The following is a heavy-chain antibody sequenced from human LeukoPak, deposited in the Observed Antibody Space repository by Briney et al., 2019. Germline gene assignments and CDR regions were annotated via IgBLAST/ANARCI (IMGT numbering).Heavy chain of an antibody. V-gene: IGHV4-38-2*01. CDR2: IYHSGTI. D-gene: IGHD3-22*01. J-gene: IGHJ4*02. CDR1: NYSITSAYF. CDR3: ASDGDFRDSDGYSFDY. Sequence: SETLSLTCAVSNYSITSAYFWGLIRQPPGRGVELIASIYHSGTIHYIPSIRNRVTVFVDTAKNPFSLKLTTFSASDTSVSYCASDGDFRDSDGYSFDYWGQGTLVTVSS.